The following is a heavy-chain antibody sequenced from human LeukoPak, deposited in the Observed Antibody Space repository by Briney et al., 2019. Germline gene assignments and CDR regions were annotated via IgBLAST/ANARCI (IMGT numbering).Heavy chain of an antibody. V-gene: IGHV3-30*02. CDR3: AKGQGSYCSSTSCSFYYFDY. Sequence: GGSLRLSCAASGITFSSYGMHWVRQAPGKGLEWVAVIWNGGSNKYYADSLKGRFTISRDNSKNTLYLQMNRLRAEDTAVYYCAKGQGSYCSSTSCSFYYFDYWGQGTLVTVSS. CDR2: IWNGGSNK. D-gene: IGHD2-2*01. J-gene: IGHJ4*02. CDR1: GITFSSYG.